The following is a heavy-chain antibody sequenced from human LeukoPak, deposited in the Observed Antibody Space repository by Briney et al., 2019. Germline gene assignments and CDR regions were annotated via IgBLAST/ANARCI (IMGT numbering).Heavy chain of an antibody. V-gene: IGHV3-49*04. D-gene: IGHD3-22*01. CDR1: GFTFGDYA. CDR3: TPPPPGGYYDSSGYPDY. J-gene: IGHJ4*02. Sequence: GGSLRLSCTASGFTFGDYAMSWVRQAPGKGLEWVGFIRSKVYGGTTHYAASVSGRFTISRDDPKSIAYLQLNSLIAEDTGVYSCTPPPPGGYYDSSGYPDYWGQGTLVTVSS. CDR2: IRSKVYGGTT.